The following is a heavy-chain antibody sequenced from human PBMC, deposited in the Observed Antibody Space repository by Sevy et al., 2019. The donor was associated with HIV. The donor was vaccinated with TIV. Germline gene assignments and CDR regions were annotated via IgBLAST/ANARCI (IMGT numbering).Heavy chain of an antibody. D-gene: IGHD6-19*01. CDR2: IYPGDSDT. Sequence: GESLKISCKGSGYSFTSYWIGWVRQIPGKGLEWMGIIYPGDSDTRYSPSFQGQVTISADKSISTAYLQWSSLKASDTAMYYCARPVHSSGWYVSGFDPWGQGTLVTVSS. CDR3: ARPVHSSGWYVSGFDP. CDR1: GYSFTSYW. J-gene: IGHJ5*02. V-gene: IGHV5-51*01.